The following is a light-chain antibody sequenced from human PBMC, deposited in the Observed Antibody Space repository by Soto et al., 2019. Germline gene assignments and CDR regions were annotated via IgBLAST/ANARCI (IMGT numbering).Light chain of an antibody. CDR3: QSYDSSLGGTYV. CDR2: LTN. Sequence: QSVLTQPPSVSGAPGQRVTVSCTGSSSNIGAGYDVHWFQQLPGTAPKLLIFLTNNRPSGVPDRFSGSKSGTSASLVITGLQAGDEADYYCQSYDSSLGGTYVFGTGTKLTVL. CDR1: SSNIGAGYD. J-gene: IGLJ1*01. V-gene: IGLV1-40*01.